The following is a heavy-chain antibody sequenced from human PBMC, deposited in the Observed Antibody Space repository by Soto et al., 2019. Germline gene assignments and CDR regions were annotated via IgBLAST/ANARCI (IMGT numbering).Heavy chain of an antibody. Sequence: KPSETLSLTCTVSGGSISSYYWSWIRQPPGKGLEWIGYIYYSGSTNYNPSLKSRVTISVDTSKNQFSLKLSSVTAADTAVYYCARSVMVVAATVLWFDPWGQGTLVTVSS. D-gene: IGHD2-15*01. CDR2: IYYSGST. CDR3: ARSVMVVAATVLWFDP. V-gene: IGHV4-59*01. J-gene: IGHJ5*02. CDR1: GGSISSYY.